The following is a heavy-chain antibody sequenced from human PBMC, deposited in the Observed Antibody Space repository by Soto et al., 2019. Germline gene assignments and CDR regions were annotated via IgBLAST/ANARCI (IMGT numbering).Heavy chain of an antibody. Sequence: GESLKISCKGSGYSFTSYWIGWVRQMPGKGLEWMGIIYPGDSDTRYSPSFQGQCTISADKSISTAYLQWSSLKASDTAMYYCARQDFLGVVAATETLYYFDYWGQGTLVTVSS. J-gene: IGHJ4*02. V-gene: IGHV5-51*01. D-gene: IGHD2-15*01. CDR1: GYSFTSYW. CDR2: IYPGDSDT. CDR3: ARQDFLGVVAATETLYYFDY.